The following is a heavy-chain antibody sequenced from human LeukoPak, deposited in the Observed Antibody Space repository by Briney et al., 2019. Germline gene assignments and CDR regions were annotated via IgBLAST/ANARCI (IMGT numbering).Heavy chain of an antibody. V-gene: IGHV3-23*01. CDR1: GFTFRTYE. CDR2: VSDSGVGT. J-gene: IGHJ4*02. Sequence: GGSLRLSCAASGFTFRTYEMSWVRRAPGKGLEWVSAVSDSGVGTYYADSVKGRFTISRDNSKNTLYLQMNSLRAEDTAVYYCAKNKWERLTHFDYWGQGTLVTVSS. CDR3: AKNKWERLTHFDY. D-gene: IGHD1-26*01.